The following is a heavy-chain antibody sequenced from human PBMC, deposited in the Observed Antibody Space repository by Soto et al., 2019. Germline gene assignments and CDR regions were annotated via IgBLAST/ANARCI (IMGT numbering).Heavy chain of an antibody. Sequence: PVGSLRLSCASSVFSFSTYDMNCVRQSPGKWLEWVSSISSSSTYIYYADSVKGRFTISRDNAKKSLYLQMNSLRAEDTAVYYCARDVYCASLSCHYYFEYWGQGALVSVSS. CDR2: ISSSSTYI. CDR1: VFSFSTYD. CDR3: ARDVYCASLSCHYYFEY. V-gene: IGHV3-21*01. J-gene: IGHJ4*02. D-gene: IGHD2-2*01.